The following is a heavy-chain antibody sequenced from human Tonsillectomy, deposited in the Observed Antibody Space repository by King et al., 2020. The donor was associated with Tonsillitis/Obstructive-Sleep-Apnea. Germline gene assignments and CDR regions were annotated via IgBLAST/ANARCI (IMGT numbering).Heavy chain of an antibody. CDR2: INHSGST. V-gene: IGHV4-34*01. CDR3: ARRHSVTVVPFDY. Sequence: QVQLPQWGAGLLKPSETLSLTCAVYGGSFSYYYWSWIRQPPGKGLEWIGEINHSGSTNYNPSLKSRVTMSVDTSKNQFSLTLSSVTAADTAVYYCARRHSVTVVPFDYWGQGTLVTVSS. D-gene: IGHD1-20*01. J-gene: IGHJ4*02. CDR1: GGSFSYYY.